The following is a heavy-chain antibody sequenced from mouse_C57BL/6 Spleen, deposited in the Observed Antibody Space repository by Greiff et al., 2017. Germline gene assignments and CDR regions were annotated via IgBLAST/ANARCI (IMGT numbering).Heavy chain of an antibody. D-gene: IGHD1-1*01. Sequence: EVQLQESGPELVKPGDSVKISCKASGYSFTGYFMNWVMQSHGKSLEWIGRINPYNGDTFYNQKFKGKATLTVDKSSSTAHMELRSLTSEDSAVYYCAREGLRSYAMDYWGQGTSVTVSS. CDR3: AREGLRSYAMDY. CDR1: GYSFTGYF. CDR2: INPYNGDT. J-gene: IGHJ4*01. V-gene: IGHV1-20*01.